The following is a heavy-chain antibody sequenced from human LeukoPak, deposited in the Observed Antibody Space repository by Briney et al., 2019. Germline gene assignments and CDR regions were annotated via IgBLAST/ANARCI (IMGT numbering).Heavy chain of an antibody. J-gene: IGHJ4*02. D-gene: IGHD4-17*01. CDR1: GYTFTGYY. Sequence: ASVKVSCKASGYTFTGYYMHWVRQAPGQGLEWMGWINPNSGGTNYAQKFQGRATMTRDTSISTAYMELSRLRSDDTAVYYCASTAEEVYGDLDYWGQGTLVTVSS. CDR2: INPNSGGT. CDR3: ASTAEEVYGDLDY. V-gene: IGHV1-2*02.